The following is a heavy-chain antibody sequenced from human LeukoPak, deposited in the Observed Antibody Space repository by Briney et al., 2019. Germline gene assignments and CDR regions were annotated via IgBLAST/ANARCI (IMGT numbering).Heavy chain of an antibody. CDR1: GFTFSGAA. CDR3: VRLVEWGTTFDN. Sequence: RGSLTLSCATSGFTFSGAAKHWVRQTSEKGLEWVGHIRNRDYNHATAYAASVIGRFTISRDDSKNTAYLQVNNLKTEDTAVYYCVRLVEWGTTFDNWGQGTTVTVSS. D-gene: IGHD3-3*01. V-gene: IGHV3-73*01. J-gene: IGHJ3*02. CDR2: IRNRDYNHAT.